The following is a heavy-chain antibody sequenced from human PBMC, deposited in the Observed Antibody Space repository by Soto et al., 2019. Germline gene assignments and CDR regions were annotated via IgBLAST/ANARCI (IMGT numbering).Heavy chain of an antibody. Sequence: ASVKVSCKASGFTFTSSAVQWVRQARGQRLGWIGWIVVGSGNTNYAQKFQERVTITRDMSTSTAYMELSSLRSEDTAVYYCAAGPRGSGSYLGYWGQGTLVTVYS. V-gene: IGHV1-58*01. CDR1: GFTFTSSA. CDR3: AAGPRGSGSYLGY. D-gene: IGHD1-26*01. CDR2: IVVGSGNT. J-gene: IGHJ4*02.